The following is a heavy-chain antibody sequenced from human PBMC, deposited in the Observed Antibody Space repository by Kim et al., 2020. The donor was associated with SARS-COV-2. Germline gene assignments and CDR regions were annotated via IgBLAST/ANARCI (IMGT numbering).Heavy chain of an antibody. D-gene: IGHD2-21*01. Sequence: SETLSLTCTVSGGSISSYYWSWIRQPPGKGLEWIGYIYYSGRTSYNPSLKGRVNMSVDTSKTHFSLKLSSVTAADTAVYYCASSFCGGGCFYPSMWAYLAPWGQGTLVPVAS. CDR3: ASSFCGGGCFYPSMWAYLAP. CDR2: IYYSGRT. J-gene: IGHJ5*02. V-gene: IGHV4-59*01. CDR1: GGSISSYY.